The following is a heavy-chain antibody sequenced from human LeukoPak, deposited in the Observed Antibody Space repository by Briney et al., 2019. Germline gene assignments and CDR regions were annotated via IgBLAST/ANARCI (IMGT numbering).Heavy chain of an antibody. CDR2: IYYSGST. D-gene: IGHD3-22*01. V-gene: IGHV4-59*01. CDR3: ARLYYDSSGYSVLQDYYYMDV. CDR1: GGSISSYY. Sequence: PSETLSLTCTVSGGSISSYYWSWIRQPPGKGLEWIGYIYYSGSTNYNPSLKSRVTIAVDTSKNQLSLKLRSVTAADTAVYYCARLYYDSSGYSVLQDYYYMDVWGKGTTVTVPS. J-gene: IGHJ6*03.